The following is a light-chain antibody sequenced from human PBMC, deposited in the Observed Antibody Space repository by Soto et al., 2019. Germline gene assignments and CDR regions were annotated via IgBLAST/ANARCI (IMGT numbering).Light chain of an antibody. CDR3: QSYDSSLSGSGV. Sequence: QSVLTQPPSVSGAPGQRVTISCTGSSSNIGAGYDVHWYQQLPGTAPKLLIYANTNRPSGVPVRFSGSQSGTSASLAITGLQAEDEADYYCQSYDSSLSGSGVFGTGTKLTVL. J-gene: IGLJ1*01. CDR1: SSNIGAGYD. V-gene: IGLV1-40*01. CDR2: ANT.